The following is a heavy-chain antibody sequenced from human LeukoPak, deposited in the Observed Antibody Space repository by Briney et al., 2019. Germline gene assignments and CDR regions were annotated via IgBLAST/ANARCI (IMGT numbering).Heavy chain of an antibody. J-gene: IGHJ4*02. D-gene: IGHD6-19*01. CDR3: ARDLRMAGTRYFDY. CDR2: IIPIFGTA. CDR1: GGTFSSYA. V-gene: IGHV1-69*06. Sequence: SVKVSCKASGGTFSSYAISWVRQAPGQGLEWMGGIIPIFGTASYAQKFQGRVTITADKSTSTAYMELSSLRSEDTAVYYCARDLRMAGTRYFDYWGQGTLVTVSS.